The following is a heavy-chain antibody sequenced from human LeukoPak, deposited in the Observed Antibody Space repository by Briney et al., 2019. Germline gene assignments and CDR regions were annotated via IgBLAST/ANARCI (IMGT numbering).Heavy chain of an antibody. CDR1: GGSISSSNW. J-gene: IGHJ6*03. CDR2: IYHSGST. D-gene: IGHD2-15*01. Sequence: SGTLSLTCAVSGGSISSSNWWSWVRQPPGKGLEWIGEIYHSGSTNYNPSLKSRVTISVDKSKNQFSLKLSSVTAADTAVYYCARVRCSGGSCPYYYYYYYMDVWGKGTTVTVSS. V-gene: IGHV4-4*02. CDR3: ARVRCSGGSCPYYYYYYYMDV.